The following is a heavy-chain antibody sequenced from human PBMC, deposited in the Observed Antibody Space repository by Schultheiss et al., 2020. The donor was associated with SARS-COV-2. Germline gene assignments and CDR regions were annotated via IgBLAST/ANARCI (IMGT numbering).Heavy chain of an antibody. J-gene: IGHJ4*02. Sequence: SETLSLTCTVSGDSILSFGYYWGWIRQPPGKGLEWIGEIYHSGSTNYNPSLKSRVTISVDKSKNQFSLKLSSVTAADTAVYYCARRLLWFGEEPIDYWGQGTLVTVSS. CDR2: IYHSGST. D-gene: IGHD3-10*01. CDR1: GDSILSFGYY. CDR3: ARRLLWFGEEPIDY. V-gene: IGHV4-38-2*02.